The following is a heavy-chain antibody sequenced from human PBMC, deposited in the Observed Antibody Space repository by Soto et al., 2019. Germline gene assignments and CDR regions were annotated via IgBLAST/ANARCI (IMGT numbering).Heavy chain of an antibody. CDR2: SYYSGST. D-gene: IGHD6-13*01. J-gene: IGHJ4*02. Sequence: SETLSLTCTVSGGSISSSDYYWGWIRQPPGKGLEWIVSSYYSGSTYYNPSLKSRITISVDTSKNHFTLKLRSVSSADMTVYYCAGNLNSPGSTNRWFAYFDDWGQGTLVTVSS. CDR1: GGSISSSDYY. CDR3: AGNLNSPGSTNRWFAYFDD. V-gene: IGHV4-39*02.